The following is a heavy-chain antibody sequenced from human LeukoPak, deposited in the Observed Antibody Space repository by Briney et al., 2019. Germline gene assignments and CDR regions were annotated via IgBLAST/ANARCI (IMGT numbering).Heavy chain of an antibody. CDR1: GFTFSTYE. J-gene: IGHJ4*02. CDR3: ARTPSSSSSWH. V-gene: IGHV3-48*03. Sequence: PGGSLRLSCAASGFTFSTYEMNWVRQAPGQGLEWLSYITSSCSGVHYADSVKGRFTISRDNAENSLYLQMNSLRADDTAVYYCARTPSSSSSWHWGRGTLVTVSS. CDR2: ITSSCSGV. D-gene: IGHD6-13*01.